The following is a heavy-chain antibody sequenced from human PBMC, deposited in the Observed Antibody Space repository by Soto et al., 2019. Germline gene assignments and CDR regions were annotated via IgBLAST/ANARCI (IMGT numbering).Heavy chain of an antibody. V-gene: IGHV4-59*01. CDR3: ARGIEGWYQGRYYYGMDV. D-gene: IGHD6-19*01. CDR1: GVSISSYY. CDR2: IYYSGST. Sequence: PSETLSLTCTVSGVSISSYYWSWIRQPPGKGLEWIGYIYYSGSTNYNPSLKSRVTISVDTSKNQFSLKLSSVTAADTAVYYCARGIEGWYQGRYYYGMDVWGQGTTVTVSS. J-gene: IGHJ6*02.